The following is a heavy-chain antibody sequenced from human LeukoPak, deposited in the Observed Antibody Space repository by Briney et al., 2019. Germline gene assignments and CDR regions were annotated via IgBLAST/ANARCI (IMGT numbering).Heavy chain of an antibody. CDR3: VRDQGGSSSH. V-gene: IGHV3-48*01. D-gene: IGHD6-6*01. CDR1: GLTFSFYS. Sequence: GGSLRLSCAASGLTFSFYSMNWVRQAPGKGLEWVSYISSFSGTINYAESVKGRFAISRDNAKNSLYLQMNSLRADDTAVYYCVRDQGGSSSHWGQGTLVTVSS. J-gene: IGHJ4*02. CDR2: ISSFSGTI.